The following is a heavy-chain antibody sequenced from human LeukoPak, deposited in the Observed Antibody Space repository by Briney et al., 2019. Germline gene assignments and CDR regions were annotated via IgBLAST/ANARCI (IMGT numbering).Heavy chain of an antibody. Sequence: ASVKVSCKASGGTFSSYAISWVRQAPGQGLEWMGGIIPIFGTANYAQKFQGRVTMTTDTSTSTAYMELRSLRSDDTAVYYCARWRGTDYFDYWGQGTLVTVSS. D-gene: IGHD6-25*01. CDR2: IIPIFGTA. J-gene: IGHJ4*02. V-gene: IGHV1-69*05. CDR3: ARWRGTDYFDY. CDR1: GGTFSSYA.